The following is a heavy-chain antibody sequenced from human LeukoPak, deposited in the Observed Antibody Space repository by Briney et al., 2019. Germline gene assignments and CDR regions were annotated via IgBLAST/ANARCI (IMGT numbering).Heavy chain of an antibody. CDR3: ATVLWPIVGATNWFDP. V-gene: IGHV1-24*01. CDR1: GYTLTELS. CDR2: FDPEDGET. J-gene: IGHJ5*02. D-gene: IGHD1-26*01. Sequence: GASVKVSCKVSGYTLTELSMHWVRQAPGKGLEWMGGFDPEDGETIYAQKFQGRVTMTEDTSTDTAYMELSSLRSEDTAVYYCATVLWPIVGATNWFDPWGQGTLVTVSS.